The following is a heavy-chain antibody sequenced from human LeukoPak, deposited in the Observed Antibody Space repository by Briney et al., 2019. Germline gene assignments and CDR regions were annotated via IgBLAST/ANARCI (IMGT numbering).Heavy chain of an antibody. CDR3: ARAVGYCSGGSCYYPYGMDV. V-gene: IGHV1-2*04. CDR2: INPNSGGT. Sequence: ASVKVSCKASGYTFTGYYMHWVRQAPGQGLEWMGWINPNSGGTNYAQKFQGWVTMTRDTSISTAYMELSRLRSDDTAVHYCARAVGYCSGGSCYYPYGMDVWGKGTTVTVSS. CDR1: GYTFTGYY. J-gene: IGHJ6*04. D-gene: IGHD2-15*01.